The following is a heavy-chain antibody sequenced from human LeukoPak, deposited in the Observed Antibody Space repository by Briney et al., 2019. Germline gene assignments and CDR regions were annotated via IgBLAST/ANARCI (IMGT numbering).Heavy chain of an antibody. Sequence: GGSLRLSCAASGFTFSNYWMSWVRQAPGKGLEWVANIRQDGSEKNYVNSVKGRFTISRDNAKNSLYLQMNSLRAEDTAIYYCAREDDWNYEDYWGQGTLVTVSS. CDR1: GFTFSNYW. CDR2: IRQDGSEK. CDR3: AREDDWNYEDY. D-gene: IGHD1-7*01. V-gene: IGHV3-7*01. J-gene: IGHJ4*02.